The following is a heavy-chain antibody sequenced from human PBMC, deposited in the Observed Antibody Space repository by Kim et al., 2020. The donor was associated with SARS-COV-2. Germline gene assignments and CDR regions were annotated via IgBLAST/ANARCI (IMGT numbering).Heavy chain of an antibody. D-gene: IGHD3-16*01. CDR3: ARVVRLRYSLLFDY. V-gene: IGHV1-46*01. Sequence: AQQVQGRGTMTRDTSTSTVYMELSSLRSEDTAVYYCARVVRLRYSLLFDYWGQGTLVTVSS. J-gene: IGHJ4*02.